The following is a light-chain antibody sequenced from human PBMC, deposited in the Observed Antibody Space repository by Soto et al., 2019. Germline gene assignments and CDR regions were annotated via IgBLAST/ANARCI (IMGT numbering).Light chain of an antibody. CDR2: GAS. Sequence: EIVLTQSPGTLSLSPGERATLSCRASRSVSSSYLAWYQQKPGQAPRLLIYGASTRATGIPDRFSGSGSGTDFTLTISRLEPEDFAVYFCQQYSNSRTFGQGTKVEIK. CDR3: QQYSNSRT. J-gene: IGKJ1*01. CDR1: RSVSSSY. V-gene: IGKV3-20*01.